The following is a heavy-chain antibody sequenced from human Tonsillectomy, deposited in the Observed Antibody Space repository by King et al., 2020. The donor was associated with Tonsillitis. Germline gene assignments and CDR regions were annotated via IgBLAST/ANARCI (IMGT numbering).Heavy chain of an antibody. Sequence: DVQLVESGGGLVQPGRSLRLSCAASGFTFDDYAMHWVRQAPGKGLEWVSGISWNSGSIGYADSVKGRFTISRDNAKNSLYLQMNSLRAEDTALYYCAKTQYYYDSSGYYPQGWYFYLWGRGTLVTVSS. CDR2: ISWNSGSI. D-gene: IGHD3-22*01. J-gene: IGHJ2*01. V-gene: IGHV3-9*01. CDR3: AKTQYYYDSSGYYPQGWYFYL. CDR1: GFTFDDYA.